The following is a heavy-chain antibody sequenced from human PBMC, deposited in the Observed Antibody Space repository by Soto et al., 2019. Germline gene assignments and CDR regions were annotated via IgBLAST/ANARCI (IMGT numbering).Heavy chain of an antibody. V-gene: IGHV4-39*01. J-gene: IGHJ5*02. Sequence: SETLSLTCTVSCGSISSSSYYWGWIRQPPGKGLEWIGSIYYSGSTYYNPSLKSRVTISVDTSKNQFSLKLSSVTAADTAVYYCARGRNWFDPWGQGTLVTVSS. CDR1: CGSISSSSYY. CDR2: IYYSGST. CDR3: ARGRNWFDP.